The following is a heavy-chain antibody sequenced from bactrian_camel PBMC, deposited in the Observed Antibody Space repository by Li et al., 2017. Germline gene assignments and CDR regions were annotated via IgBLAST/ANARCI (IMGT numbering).Heavy chain of an antibody. D-gene: IGHD7*01. Sequence: DVQLVESGGDSVQAGGSLRLSCAYSGYRYSRLCVAWFRQAPGKVREAVANINPGGDVTEYADSVNGRFAISRDNDKKTLYLQMDNVKAEDTAIYYCAARHFIDPEFKFWGQGTQVTVS. CDR3: AARHFIDPEFKF. CDR1: GYRYSRLC. V-gene: IGHV3S19*01. CDR2: INPGGDVT. J-gene: IGHJ4*01.